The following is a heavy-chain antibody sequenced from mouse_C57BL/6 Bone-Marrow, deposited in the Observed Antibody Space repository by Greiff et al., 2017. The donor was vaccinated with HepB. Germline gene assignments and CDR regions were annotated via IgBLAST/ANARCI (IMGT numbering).Heavy chain of an antibody. CDR1: GYTFTSYG. V-gene: IGHV1-81*01. CDR2: IYPRSGNT. Sequence: VQLQQSGAELARPGASVKLSCKASGYTFTSYGISWVKQRTGQGLEWIGEIYPRSGNTYYNEKFKGKATLTADKSSSTAYMELRSLTSEDSAVYFCVFIYYSNSWFAYWGQGTLVTVSA. J-gene: IGHJ3*01. CDR3: VFIYYSNSWFAY. D-gene: IGHD2-5*01.